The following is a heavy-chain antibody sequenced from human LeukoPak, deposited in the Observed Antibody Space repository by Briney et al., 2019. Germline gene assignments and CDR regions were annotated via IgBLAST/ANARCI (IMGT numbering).Heavy chain of an antibody. J-gene: IGHJ4*02. CDR3: ATTGVAAAGTRSDYFDY. Sequence: GGSLRLSCAASGFTFSSYAMHWVRQAPGKGLEWVAVISYDGSNKYYADSVKGRFTISRDNSKNTLYLQMNSLRAEDTAVYYCATTGVAAAGTRSDYFDYWGQGTLVTVSS. D-gene: IGHD6-13*01. CDR2: ISYDGSNK. CDR1: GFTFSSYA. V-gene: IGHV3-30-3*01.